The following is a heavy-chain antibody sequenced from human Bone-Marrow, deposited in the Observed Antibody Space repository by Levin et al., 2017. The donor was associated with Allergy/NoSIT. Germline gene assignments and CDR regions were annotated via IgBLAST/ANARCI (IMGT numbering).Heavy chain of an antibody. D-gene: IGHD3-3*01. V-gene: IGHV3-15*01. CDR1: GFTFSDAW. CDR2: IRSAAAGGTR. Sequence: GESLKISCAASGFTFSDAWMNWVRQAPGKGLEWVGRIRSAAAGGTREYAAPVKGRFSMSRDDSKNTLYLQLSSLKSEDTAVYYCATDSVFGVILNAFDIWGRGTMVTVSS. J-gene: IGHJ3*02. CDR3: ATDSVFGVILNAFDI.